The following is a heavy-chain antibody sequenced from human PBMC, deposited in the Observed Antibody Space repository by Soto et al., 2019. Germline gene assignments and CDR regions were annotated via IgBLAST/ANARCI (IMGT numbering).Heavy chain of an antibody. CDR2: IYPSGTVT. Sequence: QVQLVQSGAEVKKPGASVKVSCKSSGHTFTSYYMHWVRQAPGQGLEWMGIIYPSGTVTKYAQEFQGRVTMTRDTSTSTVYMELISLRSEDTAMYFCARDLGAEGFDYWGQGTLVTVSS. CDR1: GHTFTSYY. D-gene: IGHD1-26*01. CDR3: ARDLGAEGFDY. J-gene: IGHJ4*02. V-gene: IGHV1-46*01.